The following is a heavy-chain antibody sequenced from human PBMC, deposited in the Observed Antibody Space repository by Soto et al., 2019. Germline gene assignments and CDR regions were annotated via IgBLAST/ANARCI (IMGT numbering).Heavy chain of an antibody. Sequence: GGSLRLSCAASGFTFSSYSMNWVRQAPGKGLEWVSSISSSSSYIYYADSVKGRFTISRDNAKNSLYLQMNSLRAEDTAVYYCARASSGWYTDCWGQGTLVTVSS. V-gene: IGHV3-21*01. CDR1: GFTFSSYS. J-gene: IGHJ4*02. CDR3: ARASSGWYTDC. D-gene: IGHD6-19*01. CDR2: ISSSSSYI.